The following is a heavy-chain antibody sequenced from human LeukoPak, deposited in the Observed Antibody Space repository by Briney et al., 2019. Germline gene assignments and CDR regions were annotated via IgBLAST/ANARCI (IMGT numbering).Heavy chain of an antibody. V-gene: IGHV4-34*01. CDR1: SGSFSGYY. Sequence: PSETLSLTCAVYSGSFSGYYWSWIRQPPGKGLEWIGEINHSGSTNYNSSLKSRVTISVDTSKNQFSLKLNSVTAADTAVYYCATRPDIAATGPGWFDPWGQGTLVTVSS. J-gene: IGHJ5*02. D-gene: IGHD6-13*01. CDR3: ATRPDIAATGPGWFDP. CDR2: INHSGST.